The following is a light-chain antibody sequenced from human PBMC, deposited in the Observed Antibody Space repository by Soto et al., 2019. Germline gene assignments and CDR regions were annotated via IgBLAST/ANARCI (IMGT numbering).Light chain of an antibody. CDR1: NSDVGTYEL. J-gene: IGLJ3*02. CDR2: EGS. Sequence: QSALTQPASVSGSPGQSITISCTGTNSDVGTYELVSWYQQHPGRAPKLMIYEGSKRPSGVSNRFSGSKSGDTASLTISGPQAEEGVIFSCFSFAASSPFWVFGGGPQLPVL. CDR3: FSFAASSPFWV. V-gene: IGLV2-23*01.